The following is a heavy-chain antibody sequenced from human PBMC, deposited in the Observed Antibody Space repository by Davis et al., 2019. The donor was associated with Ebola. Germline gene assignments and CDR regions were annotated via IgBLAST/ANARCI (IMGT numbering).Heavy chain of an antibody. V-gene: IGHV1-2*02. CDR1: GYTFTGYY. D-gene: IGHD5-12*01. CDR2: INPNSGGT. CDR3: ARAGAWISLGGYYYGMDV. J-gene: IGHJ6*02. Sequence: ASVKVSCKASGYTFTGYYMHWVRQAPGQGLEWMGWINPNSGGTNYAQKFQGRVTMTGDTSISTAYMELSRLRSDDTAVYYCARAGAWISLGGYYYGMDVWGQGTTVTVSS.